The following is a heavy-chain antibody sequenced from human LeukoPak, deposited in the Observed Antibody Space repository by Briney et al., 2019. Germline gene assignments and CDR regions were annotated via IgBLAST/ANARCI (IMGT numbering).Heavy chain of an antibody. J-gene: IGHJ4*02. D-gene: IGHD3-10*01. CDR2: IYYSGST. Sequence: SETLSLTCTVSGGSISSSSYYWGWIRQPPGTGLEWIGSIYYSGSTYYNPSLKSRVTISVDTSKNQFSLKPSSVIAADTAVYYCARDKGGSGSYRVDYWGQGTLVTVSS. V-gene: IGHV4-39*07. CDR3: ARDKGGSGSYRVDY. CDR1: GGSISSSSYY.